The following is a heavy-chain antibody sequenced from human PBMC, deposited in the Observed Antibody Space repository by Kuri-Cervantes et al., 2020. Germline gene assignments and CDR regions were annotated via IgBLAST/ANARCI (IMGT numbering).Heavy chain of an antibody. V-gene: IGHV4-30-4*01. Sequence: LRLSCTVSGGSISSGDYYWSCIRQPPGKGLEWIGSIYYSGSTYYNPSLKSRLTISVDTSKNQFSLELSSVTAADTAVYYCARHRGYGMDVWGQGTTVTVSS. D-gene: IGHD2-21*01. CDR3: ARHRGYGMDV. J-gene: IGHJ6*02. CDR2: IYYSGST. CDR1: GGSISSGDYY.